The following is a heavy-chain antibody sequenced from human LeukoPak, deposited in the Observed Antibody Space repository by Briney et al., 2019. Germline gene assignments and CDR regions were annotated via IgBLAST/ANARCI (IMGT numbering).Heavy chain of an antibody. V-gene: IGHV4-34*01. CDR3: ARGTMSGYYDILTGPSTYYYYYMDV. CDR2: INHSGST. J-gene: IGHJ6*03. Sequence: GSLRLSCAASGFTFSSYWMSWVRQPPGKGLEWIGEINHSGSTNYNPSLKSRVTISVDTSKNQFSLKLSSVTAADTAVYYCARGTMSGYYDILTGPSTYYYYYMDVWGKGTTVTVSS. CDR1: GFTFSSYW. D-gene: IGHD3-9*01.